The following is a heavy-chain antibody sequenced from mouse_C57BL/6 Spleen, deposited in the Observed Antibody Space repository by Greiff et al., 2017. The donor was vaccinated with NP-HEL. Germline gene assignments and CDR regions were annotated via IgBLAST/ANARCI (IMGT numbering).Heavy chain of an antibody. J-gene: IGHJ4*01. CDR3: AAIPAGYAMDY. CDR2: ISDGGSYT. Sequence: EVQRVESGGGLVKPGGSLKLSCAASGFTFSSYAMSWVRQTPEKRLEWVATISDGGSYTYYPDNVKGRFTISRDNAKNNLYLQMSHLKSEYTATFYFAAIPAGYAMDYLGQGTSVTVSS. CDR1: GFTFSSYA. V-gene: IGHV5-4*01.